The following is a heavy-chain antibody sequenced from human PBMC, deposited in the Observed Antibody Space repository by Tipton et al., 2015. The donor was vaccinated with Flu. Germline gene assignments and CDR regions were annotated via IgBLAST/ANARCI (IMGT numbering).Heavy chain of an antibody. CDR1: GESFSGYF. CDR3: ARVSPRRVTTIQVVMLPEGYFDH. CDR2: INHSGST. D-gene: IGHD3-22*01. Sequence: TLSLTCAVYGESFSGYFWNWIRQPPGKGLEWIGEINHSGSTNYNTSLKRRVTMSVDPSGNQFSLKLTSVTAADTAVYYCARVSPRRVTTIQVVMLPEGYFDHWGQGVLVTVSS. J-gene: IGHJ4*02. V-gene: IGHV4-34*01.